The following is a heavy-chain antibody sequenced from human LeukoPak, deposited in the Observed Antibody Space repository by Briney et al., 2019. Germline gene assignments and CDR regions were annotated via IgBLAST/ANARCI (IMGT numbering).Heavy chain of an antibody. D-gene: IGHD3-10*01. CDR3: ARRYGSGSYYQTFDY. V-gene: IGHV4-39*01. CDR2: IYYSGST. J-gene: IGHJ4*02. CDR1: GGSISSYY. Sequence: SETLSLTCTVSGGSISSYYWGWIRQPPGKGLEWIGSIYYSGSTYYNPSLKSRVTISVDTSKNQFSLKLSSVTAADTAVYYCARRYGSGSYYQTFDYWGQGTLVTVSS.